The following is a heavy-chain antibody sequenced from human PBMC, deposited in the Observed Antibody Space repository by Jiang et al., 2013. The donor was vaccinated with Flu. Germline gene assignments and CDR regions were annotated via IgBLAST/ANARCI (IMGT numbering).Heavy chain of an antibody. D-gene: IGHD6-13*01. Sequence: YLHWVRQAPGQALEWMGWITPFNGNTNYAQKFQDRVTITRDRSMSTAYMELSSLRSEDTAMYYCASSAAGTRYYYYGMDVWGQGTTVTVSS. V-gene: IGHV1-45*02. CDR1: Y. CDR3: ASSAAGTRYYYYGMDV. CDR2: ITPFNGNT. J-gene: IGHJ6*02.